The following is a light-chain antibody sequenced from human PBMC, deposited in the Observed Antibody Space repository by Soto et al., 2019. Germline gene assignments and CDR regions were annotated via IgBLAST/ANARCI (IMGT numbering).Light chain of an antibody. V-gene: IGKV1-5*03. J-gene: IGKJ1*01. CDR1: QTISSW. CDR3: QQYNAYPWT. CDR2: KAS. Sequence: DIPITQSPSTLSGSVGDRVTITCRASQTISSWLAWYQQKPGKAPKLLIYKASTLESGVPSNFSGSGSGTEFSLTISSLQPEDFATYYCQQYNAYPWTFGQGTKVDIK.